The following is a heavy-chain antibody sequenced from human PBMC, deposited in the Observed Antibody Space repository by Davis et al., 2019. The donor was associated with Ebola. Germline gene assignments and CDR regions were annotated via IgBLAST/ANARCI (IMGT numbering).Heavy chain of an antibody. Sequence: GESLKISCAASGFTVSSNHMSWVRQAPGKGLEWVSVIYSGGSTYYTDSVKGRFTISRHNSKNTLYLQMNSLRAEDTAVYYCATSRFGDRRAFDIWGQRTMVTVSS. D-gene: IGHD3-10*01. CDR3: ATSRFGDRRAFDI. CDR2: IYSGGST. V-gene: IGHV3-53*04. CDR1: GFTVSSNH. J-gene: IGHJ3*02.